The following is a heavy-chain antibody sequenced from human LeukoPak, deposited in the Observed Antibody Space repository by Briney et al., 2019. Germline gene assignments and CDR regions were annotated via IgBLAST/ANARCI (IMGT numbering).Heavy chain of an antibody. CDR1: GFTFSSYA. D-gene: IGHD2-15*01. V-gene: IGHV3-64*05. CDR3: SVVAASSGLPIDY. J-gene: IGHJ4*02. Sequence: GGPLRLSCSASGFTFSSYAMHWVRHAPGKGLEYVSAISSDGGNTYYADSVRGRFSTSRDNAKNTLYFQMSSLRAEDTAVYYCSVVAASSGLPIDYWGQGTLVTVSS. CDR2: ISSDGGNT.